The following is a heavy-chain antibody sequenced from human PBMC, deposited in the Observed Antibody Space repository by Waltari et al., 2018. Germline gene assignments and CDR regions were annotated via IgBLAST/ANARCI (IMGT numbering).Heavy chain of an antibody. CDR2: IWYDGSNK. CDR1: GFTFSRYG. J-gene: IGHJ4*02. CDR3: AREGYGYYCEH. V-gene: IGHV3-33*01. D-gene: IGHD5-12*01. Sequence: QVQLVESGGGVVQPGRSLRTSCAASGFTFSRYGMHWVRQAPGKGLEWVAVIWYDGSNKYYADSVKGRFTISRDNSKNTLYLQMNSLRDDDTAVYYCAREGYGYYCEHWGQGTRVSVSS.